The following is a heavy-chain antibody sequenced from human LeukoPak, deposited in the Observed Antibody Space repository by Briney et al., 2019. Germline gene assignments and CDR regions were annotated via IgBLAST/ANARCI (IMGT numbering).Heavy chain of an antibody. Sequence: GGSLRLSCAASGFTFSSYGMHWVRQAPGKGLEWVAVISYDGSNKYYADSVKGRFTISRDNSKNTLYPQMNSLRAEDTAVYYCAKGRQQWLLNYYYYYMDVWGKGTTVTVS. CDR2: ISYDGSNK. CDR3: AKGRQQWLLNYYYYYMDV. J-gene: IGHJ6*03. CDR1: GFTFSSYG. V-gene: IGHV3-30*18. D-gene: IGHD6-19*01.